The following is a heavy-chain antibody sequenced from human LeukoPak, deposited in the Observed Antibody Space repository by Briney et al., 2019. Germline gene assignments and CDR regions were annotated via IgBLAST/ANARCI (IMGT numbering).Heavy chain of an antibody. Sequence: GASVKVSCKASGYTFTSCGISWVRQAPGQGLEWMGWISAYNGNTNYAQKLQGRVTMTTDTSTSTAYMELRSLRSDDTALYYCAREVPYPDCSSSGCYGPWDYWGQGALVTVSS. D-gene: IGHD2-2*01. CDR3: AREVPYPDCSSSGCYGPWDY. V-gene: IGHV1-18*01. CDR1: GYTFTSCG. J-gene: IGHJ4*02. CDR2: ISAYNGNT.